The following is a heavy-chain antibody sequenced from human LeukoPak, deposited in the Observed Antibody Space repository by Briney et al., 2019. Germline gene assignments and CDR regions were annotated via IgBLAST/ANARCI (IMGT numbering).Heavy chain of an antibody. CDR1: GFTFSSYS. CDR3: ARDRDYGDYEILDGMGV. CDR2: ISSSSSYI. V-gene: IGHV3-21*01. D-gene: IGHD4-17*01. Sequence: GGSLRLSCAASGFTFSSYSMNWVRQAPGKGLEWVSSISSSSSYIYYADSVKGRFTISRDNAKNSLYLQMNSLRAEDTAVYYCARDRDYGDYEILDGMGVWGQGTTVTVSS. J-gene: IGHJ6*02.